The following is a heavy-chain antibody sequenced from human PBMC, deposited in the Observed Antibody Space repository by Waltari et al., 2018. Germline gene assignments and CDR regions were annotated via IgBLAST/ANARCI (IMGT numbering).Heavy chain of an antibody. CDR1: GGSISSHY. Sequence: QVQLQESGPGLVKPSETLSLTCTVSGGSISSHYWSWIRQPPGKGLEWIGYIYYSGSTNYNPSLKSRVTISVDTSKNQFSLKLSSVTAADTAVYYCARDYFYKVGRAFDIWGQGTMVTVSS. CDR3: ARDYFYKVGRAFDI. D-gene: IGHD1-26*01. V-gene: IGHV4-59*11. CDR2: IYYSGST. J-gene: IGHJ3*02.